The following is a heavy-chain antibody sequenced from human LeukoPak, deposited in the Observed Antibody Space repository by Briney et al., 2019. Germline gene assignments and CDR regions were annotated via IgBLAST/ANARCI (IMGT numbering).Heavy chain of an antibody. CDR3: ARGASGWYVYFQH. CDR1: GGSISSCY. Sequence: SGTLSLTCTVSGGSISSCYWSWIRQPPGKGLEWIGYIYYSGSTNYNPSLKSRVTISVDTSKNQFSLKLSSVTAADTAVYYCARGASGWYVYFQHWGQGTLVTVSS. CDR2: IYYSGST. V-gene: IGHV4-59*01. D-gene: IGHD6-19*01. J-gene: IGHJ1*01.